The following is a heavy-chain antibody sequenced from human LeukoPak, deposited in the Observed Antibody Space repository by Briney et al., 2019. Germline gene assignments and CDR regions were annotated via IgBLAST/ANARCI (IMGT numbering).Heavy chain of an antibody. J-gene: IGHJ4*02. CDR1: GGSSSGYY. CDR2: IHHTGIT. CDR3: VRESRGWYEDS. Sequence: SETLSLTCGVYGGSSSGYYWAWIRQPPGKGLQWIGSIHHTGITYYIPSLESRVTISLDTSKNQFSLRLYSVTAADTAIYYCVRESRGWYEDSWGQGTLVTVSS. V-gene: IGHV4-34*01. D-gene: IGHD6-19*01.